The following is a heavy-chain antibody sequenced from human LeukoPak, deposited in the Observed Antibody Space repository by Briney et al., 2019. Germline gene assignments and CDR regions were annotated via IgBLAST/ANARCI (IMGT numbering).Heavy chain of an antibody. Sequence: AGGSLRLSCEASGFTFSTYGMHWVRQAPGKGLEWVAVIWNDGSNRYYADSVEGRFTNSRENFRDTVYLQMNGLRVEDTAVYFCARGGSRIYILDYWGQGTLVTVSS. CDR2: IWNDGSNR. CDR1: GFTFSTYG. CDR3: ARGGSRIYILDY. V-gene: IGHV3-33*01. J-gene: IGHJ4*02. D-gene: IGHD2-15*01.